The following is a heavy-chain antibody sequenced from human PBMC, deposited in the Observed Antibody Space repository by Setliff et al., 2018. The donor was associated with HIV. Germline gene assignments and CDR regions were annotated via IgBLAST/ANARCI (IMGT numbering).Heavy chain of an antibody. V-gene: IGHV4-31*03. Sequence: SETLSLTCNVSGGSITTGGYYWSWLRQHPGKGLEWIGYIYFSGGTYYNPSLKIRIAISVDTSKNQFSLNLTSVTAADTAIYYCARDNHGLPVDWGRGTLVTVSS. CDR3: ARDNHGLPVD. J-gene: IGHJ4*02. CDR1: GGSITTGGYY. CDR2: IYFSGGT.